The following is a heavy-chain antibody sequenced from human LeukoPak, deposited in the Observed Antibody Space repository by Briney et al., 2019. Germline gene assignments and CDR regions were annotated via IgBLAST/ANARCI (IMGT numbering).Heavy chain of an antibody. Sequence: PSETLSLTCAVYGGSFSGYYWSWIRQPPGKGLEWIGEINHSGSTNYNPSLKGRVTISVDTSKNQFSLKLSSVTAADTAVYYCARESRIGAVDYWGQGTLVTVSS. CDR2: INHSGST. V-gene: IGHV4-34*01. D-gene: IGHD2-15*01. J-gene: IGHJ4*02. CDR3: ARESRIGAVDY. CDR1: GGSFSGYY.